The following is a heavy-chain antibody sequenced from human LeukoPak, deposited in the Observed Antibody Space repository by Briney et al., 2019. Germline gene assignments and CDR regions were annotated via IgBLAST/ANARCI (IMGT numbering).Heavy chain of an antibody. CDR1: GNSLRELP. D-gene: IGHD3-3*01. CDR3: ATRGSDFWSGFDY. CDR2: FDPENAEI. J-gene: IGHJ4*02. V-gene: IGHV1-24*01. Sequence: ASVKVSCKLSGNSLRELPIQWVRQAGGKGLEWMAGFDPENAEIVYAQKFQGRVTMTEDTSTNTAYMELTSLTSDDTALYYCATRGSDFWSGFDYWGQGTQVTVSS.